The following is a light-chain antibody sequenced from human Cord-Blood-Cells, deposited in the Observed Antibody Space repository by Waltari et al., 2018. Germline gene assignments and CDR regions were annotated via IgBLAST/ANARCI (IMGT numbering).Light chain of an antibody. CDR2: DAS. V-gene: IGKV1-5*01. CDR1: QSISSW. Sequence: DIQMTQSPPTLSASVRDRVTITCRASQSISSWLAWYQQKPGKAPKLLIYDASSLESGVPSRFSGSGSGTEFTLTISSLQPDDFATYDCQQYNSYSKTFGQGTKVEIK. J-gene: IGKJ1*01. CDR3: QQYNSYSKT.